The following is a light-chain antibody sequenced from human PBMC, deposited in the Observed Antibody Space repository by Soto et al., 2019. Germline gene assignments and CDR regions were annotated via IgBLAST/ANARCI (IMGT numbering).Light chain of an antibody. Sequence: QPVLTQPPSVSGAPGQRVTISCTGSSSNIGAGYDVHWYQQLPGTAPNLLIYGTSNRPSGVPDRFSGSKSGTSASLAITGLQAEDEADYYCQSYDSSLSGWVFGGGTKLTVL. CDR1: SSNIGAGYD. CDR2: GTS. CDR3: QSYDSSLSGWV. J-gene: IGLJ3*02. V-gene: IGLV1-40*01.